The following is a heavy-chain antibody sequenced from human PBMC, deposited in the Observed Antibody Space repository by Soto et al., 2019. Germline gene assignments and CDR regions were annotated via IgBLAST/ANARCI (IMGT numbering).Heavy chain of an antibody. Sequence: EVQLLESGGGLVQPGGSLRLSCAASGFTFSSYAMSWVRQAPGKGLEWVSAISGSGGSTYYADSVKGRFTISRDNSKNTLYLQMNSLRAEDTAVYYCAKVATTPPPHGGSYGVYYFDYWGQGTLVTVSS. CDR1: GFTFSSYA. CDR2: ISGSGGST. J-gene: IGHJ4*02. V-gene: IGHV3-23*01. D-gene: IGHD1-26*01. CDR3: AKVATTPPPHGGSYGVYYFDY.